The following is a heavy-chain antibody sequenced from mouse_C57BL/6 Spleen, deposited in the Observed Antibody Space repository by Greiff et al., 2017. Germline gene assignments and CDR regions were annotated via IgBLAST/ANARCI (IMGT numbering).Heavy chain of an antibody. CDR1: GYAFSSSW. CDR2: IYPGDGDT. J-gene: IGHJ2*01. V-gene: IGHV1-82*01. CDR3: AREGGDYFDY. Sequence: QVQLQQPGPELVKPGASVKISCKASGYAFSSSWMNWVKQRPGKGLEWIGRIYPGDGDTNYNGKFKGKATLTADKSSSTAYMQLSSLTSEDSAVYFCAREGGDYFDYWGQGTTLTVSS.